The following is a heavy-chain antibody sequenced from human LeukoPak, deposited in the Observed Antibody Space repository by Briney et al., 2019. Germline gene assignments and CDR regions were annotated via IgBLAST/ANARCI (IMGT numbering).Heavy chain of an antibody. D-gene: IGHD6-6*01. Sequence: GGSLRLSCVASGFTFRNSEMDWVRQAPGKGLEWVSYITTGGETTYYAYSVKGRFTISRDNAKNSLYLQMSRLRAEDTATYYCATVGRSSRPGYWGQGALVTVSS. CDR3: ATVGRSSRPGY. J-gene: IGHJ4*02. V-gene: IGHV3-48*03. CDR1: GFTFRNSE. CDR2: ITTGGETT.